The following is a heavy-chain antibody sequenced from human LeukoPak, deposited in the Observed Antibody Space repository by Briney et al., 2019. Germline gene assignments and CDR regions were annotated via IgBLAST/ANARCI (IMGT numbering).Heavy chain of an antibody. CDR2: INHSGST. V-gene: IGHV4-34*01. J-gene: IGHJ3*02. CDR1: GGSFSGYY. Sequence: PSETLSLTCAVYGGSFSGYYWSWIRQPPGKGLEWIGEINHSGSTNYNPSLKSRVTISVDTSKNQFSLKLSSVTAADTAVYYCARAGITIFGVVIWNDAFDIWGQGTIVTVSS. D-gene: IGHD3-3*01. CDR3: ARAGITIFGVVIWNDAFDI.